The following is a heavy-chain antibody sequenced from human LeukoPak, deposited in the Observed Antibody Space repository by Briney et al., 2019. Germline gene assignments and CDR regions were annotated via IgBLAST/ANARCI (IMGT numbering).Heavy chain of an antibody. J-gene: IGHJ5*02. Sequence: ASVKVSCKVSGHTLTELSIHWVRQAPGKGLEWMGGFDPEDGETIYAQKFQGRVTMTEDTSTDAAYMELSSLRSEDTAVYYCATGTLVATDYDFWSGYSLAFDPWGQGTLVTVSS. CDR2: FDPEDGET. V-gene: IGHV1-24*01. CDR3: ATGTLVATDYDFWSGYSLAFDP. D-gene: IGHD3-3*01. CDR1: GHTLTELS.